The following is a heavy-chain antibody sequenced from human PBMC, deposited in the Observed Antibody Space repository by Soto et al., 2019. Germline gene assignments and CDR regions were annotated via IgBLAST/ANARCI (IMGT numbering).Heavy chain of an antibody. CDR1: GCSISNYY. CDR3: GRSNTGYDLFWFDP. J-gene: IGHJ5*02. V-gene: IGHV4-59*12. D-gene: IGHD5-12*01. Sequence: AETLTLTCTVSGCSISNYYLSWIRQPPGKGLEWMGDIYYNGSTNYYSYLKNRRTTSINASTNHTSQQLIYVTAADAAAEYYGRSNTGYDLFWFDPWGLGTLVTVSS. CDR2: IYYNGST.